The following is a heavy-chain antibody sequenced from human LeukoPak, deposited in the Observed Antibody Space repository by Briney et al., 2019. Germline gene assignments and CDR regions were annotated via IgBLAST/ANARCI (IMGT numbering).Heavy chain of an antibody. D-gene: IGHD6-6*01. V-gene: IGHV3-7*01. CDR1: GFIFSNYW. J-gene: IGHJ4*02. CDR3: ARIGYSSSSIDY. CDR2: IKHDGGVK. Sequence: GGSLRLSCAASGFIFSNYWMSWVRQAPGEGLEWVANIKHDGGVKYYVDSLKGRFTISRDNAKNSVYLQMNSLRAEDTAVYYCARIGYSSSSIDYWGQGTLVTVSS.